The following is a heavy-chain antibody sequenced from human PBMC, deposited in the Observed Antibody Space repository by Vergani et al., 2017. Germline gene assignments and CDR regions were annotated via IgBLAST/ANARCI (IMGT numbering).Heavy chain of an antibody. Sequence: EVQLVESGGGLVQPGGSLRLSCAASGFTFSSYEMNWVRQAPGKGLEWVSYISSSGSTIYYADSVKGRFTISRDNAKNSLYLQMNSLRAEDTAVYYCAKSRVELAYYYGMDVWGQGTTVTVSS. CDR1: GFTFSSYE. D-gene: IGHD1-7*01. V-gene: IGHV3-48*03. CDR2: ISSSGSTI. J-gene: IGHJ6*02. CDR3: AKSRVELAYYYGMDV.